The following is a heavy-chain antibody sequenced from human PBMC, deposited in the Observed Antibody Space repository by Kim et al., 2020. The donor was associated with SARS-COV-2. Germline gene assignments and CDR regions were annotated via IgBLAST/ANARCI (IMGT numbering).Heavy chain of an antibody. D-gene: IGHD6-6*01. CDR2: IRSKAYGGTT. CDR3: TRVSSPTRNPKYTF. J-gene: IGHJ3*01. V-gene: IGHV3-49*04. Sequence: GGSLRLSCTASGFTFGDYAMSWVRQAPGKGLEWVGFIRSKAYGGTTEYAASVKGRFTISRDDSKSIAYLQMNSLKTEDTAVYYCTRVSSPTRNPKYTFWGQGTMVTVSS. CDR1: GFTFGDYA.